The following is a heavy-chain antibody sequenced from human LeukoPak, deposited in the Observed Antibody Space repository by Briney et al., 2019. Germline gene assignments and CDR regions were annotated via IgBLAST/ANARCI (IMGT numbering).Heavy chain of an antibody. J-gene: IGHJ4*02. CDR2: MNPSSGNT. CDR1: GYSFSSYD. V-gene: IGHV1-8*01. CDR3: AAHTYYFSSGSFGH. D-gene: IGHD3-10*01. Sequence: ASVQVSCKASGYSFSSYDINWVRQATGQGPEWIGWMNPSSGNTGYAERFQGRVTMTRDTSTSTAYLELSSLTSEDTAVYYCAAHTYYFSSGSFGHWGQGTLVTVSS.